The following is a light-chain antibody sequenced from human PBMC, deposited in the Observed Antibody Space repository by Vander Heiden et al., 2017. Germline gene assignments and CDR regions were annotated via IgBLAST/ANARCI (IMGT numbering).Light chain of an antibody. CDR2: TAS. J-gene: IGKJ2*01. Sequence: PVTPSPSSLSTSVGDRVTITCRASQSISTYLNWYQQKPGKAPKLLIYTASSLQSGVPSRFSGSGSGTDGTDFTLTISSLQREDFATYYCQQSYNIPHTFGQGTKLEIK. CDR3: QQSYNIPHT. CDR1: QSISTY. V-gene: IGKV1-39*01.